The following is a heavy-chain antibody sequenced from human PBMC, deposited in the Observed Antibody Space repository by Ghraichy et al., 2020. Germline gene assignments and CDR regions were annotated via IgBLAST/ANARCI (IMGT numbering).Heavy chain of an antibody. CDR1: GGSISSSSYY. J-gene: IGHJ5*02. V-gene: IGHV4-39*02. Sequence: SETLSLTCTVSGGSISSSSYYWGWIRQPPGKGLKWIGSIYYSGSTYYNPSLKSRVTISVDTSKNHFSLKLSSVTAADTAVYYCARGRFGELSIPYNWFDPWGQGTLVTVSS. CDR2: IYYSGST. CDR3: ARGRFGELSIPYNWFDP. D-gene: IGHD3-10*01.